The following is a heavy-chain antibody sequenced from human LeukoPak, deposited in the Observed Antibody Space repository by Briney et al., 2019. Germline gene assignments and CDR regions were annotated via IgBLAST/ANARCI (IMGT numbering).Heavy chain of an antibody. CDR1: GFRFSSYW. D-gene: IGHD3-10*01. CDR2: INSDGSTT. Sequence: PGGSLRLTCAASGFRFSSYWMHWVRQAPGTGLVWVSRINSDGSTTSYADSVKGRFTISRDNAKNTVYLQMNSPRAEDTAVYYCARLTMRVGSDAFDIWGQGTMVTVSS. CDR3: ARLTMRVGSDAFDI. J-gene: IGHJ3*02. V-gene: IGHV3-74*01.